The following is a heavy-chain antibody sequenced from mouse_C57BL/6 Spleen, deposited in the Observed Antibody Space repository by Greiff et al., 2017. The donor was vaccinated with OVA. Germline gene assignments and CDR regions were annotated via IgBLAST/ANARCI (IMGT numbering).Heavy chain of an antibody. CDR2: INPSNGGT. V-gene: IGHV1-53*01. Sequence: QVQLQQPGTELVKPGASVTLSCKASGYTFTSYWMHWVKQRPGQGLEWIGNINPSNGGTNYNEKFKSKATLTVDKSSSTAYMQLSSLTSEDSAVYYCARSDTAVVPFAYWGQGTLVTVSA. CDR1: GYTFTSYW. J-gene: IGHJ3*01. D-gene: IGHD1-1*01. CDR3: ARSDTAVVPFAY.